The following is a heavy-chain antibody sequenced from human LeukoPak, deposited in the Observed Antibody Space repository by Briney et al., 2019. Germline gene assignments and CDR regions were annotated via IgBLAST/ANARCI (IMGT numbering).Heavy chain of an antibody. Sequence: GASVKVSCKASGYTFTSYGISWVRQAPGHGLEWMGWISAYNGNTNYAQKLQGRVTMTTDTSTSTAYMELRSLRSDDTAVYYCARQKRTVVGATRFDYWGQGTLVTVSS. CDR3: ARQKRTVVGATRFDY. D-gene: IGHD1-26*01. V-gene: IGHV1-18*01. J-gene: IGHJ4*02. CDR2: ISAYNGNT. CDR1: GYTFTSYG.